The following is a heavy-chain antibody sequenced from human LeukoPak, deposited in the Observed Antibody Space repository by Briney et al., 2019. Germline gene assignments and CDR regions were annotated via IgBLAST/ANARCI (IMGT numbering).Heavy chain of an antibody. CDR2: IKSKTDGRTT. V-gene: IGHV3-15*01. D-gene: IGHD2-2*01. J-gene: IGHJ1*01. Sequence: PGGSLRLSCAASGFTFSNAWMSWVRQAPGKGLEWVGRIKSKTDGRTTDYAAPVKGRFTISRDDSKNTLYLQMNSLKDEDTAVYYCTARYCRGTSCYGEYFQRWGQGTLVTVSS. CDR3: TARYCRGTSCYGEYFQR. CDR1: GFTFSNAW.